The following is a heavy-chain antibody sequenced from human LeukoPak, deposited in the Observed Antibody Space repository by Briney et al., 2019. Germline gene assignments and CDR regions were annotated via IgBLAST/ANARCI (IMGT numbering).Heavy chain of an antibody. J-gene: IGHJ4*02. Sequence: SETLSLTCAVYGGSFSGYYWSWIRQPPGKGLEWIGEINHSGSTNYNPSLKSRVTISVDTSKNQFSLKLSSVTAADTAVHYCARSALKKNIAVAGTYYFDYWGQGTLVTVSS. V-gene: IGHV4-34*01. CDR2: INHSGST. CDR3: ARSALKKNIAVAGTYYFDY. D-gene: IGHD6-19*01. CDR1: GGSFSGYY.